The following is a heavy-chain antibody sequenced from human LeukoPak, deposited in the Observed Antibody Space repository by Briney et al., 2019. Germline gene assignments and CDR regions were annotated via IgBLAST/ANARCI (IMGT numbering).Heavy chain of an antibody. D-gene: IGHD2-15*01. V-gene: IGHV3-30*02. CDR1: GFTFSNFD. J-gene: IGHJ4*02. Sequence: GGSLRLSRAASGFTFSNFDMHWVRQAPGKGLEWVAFIQYSGSKKYYVDSVEGRFTISRDNSKNTLYVQMNSLRTEDTAVYYCAKGGRHGHSSYERGYFDFWGQGTLVTVSS. CDR3: AKGGRHGHSSYERGYFDF. CDR2: IQYSGSKK.